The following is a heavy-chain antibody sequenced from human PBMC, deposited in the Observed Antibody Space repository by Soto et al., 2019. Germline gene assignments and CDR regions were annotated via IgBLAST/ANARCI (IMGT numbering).Heavy chain of an antibody. D-gene: IGHD3-16*01. CDR2: ISGYNGNT. J-gene: IGHJ6*02. V-gene: IGHV1-18*01. CDR3: GRDRGGDGMDV. Sequence: QVQLVQSGAEVKKPGASVKVSCKASGYTFSSYGISWVRQAPGQGLEWMGWISGYNGNTNYAQKLQGRVTMTIDTSTSTGYMDLRSLRSDDTAVYYCGRDRGGDGMDVWGQGTTVTVSS. CDR1: GYTFSSYG.